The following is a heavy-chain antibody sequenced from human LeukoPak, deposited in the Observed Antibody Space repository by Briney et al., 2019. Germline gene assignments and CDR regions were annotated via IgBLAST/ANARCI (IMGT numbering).Heavy chain of an antibody. V-gene: IGHV3-23*01. CDR1: GFTFTSYA. J-gene: IGHJ6*02. Sequence: GGSLRLSCAASGFTFTSYAMTWVRQAPGKGLEWVSAISGIGSSTYYADSVKGRFTISRDNSKNTLYLQMNSLRAEDTAVYYCAKDSGQRYYYGMDVWGQGTTVTVSS. CDR3: AKDSGQRYYYGMDV. D-gene: IGHD1-1*01. CDR2: ISGIGSST.